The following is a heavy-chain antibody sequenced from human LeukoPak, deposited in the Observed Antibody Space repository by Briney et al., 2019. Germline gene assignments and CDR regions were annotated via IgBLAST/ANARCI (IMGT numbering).Heavy chain of an antibody. Sequence: GGSLRLSCAASGFTFSSYAMSWVRQAPGKGLEWVSAISGSGGSTYYADSVKGRFTISRDNSKNTLYLQMNSLRAEDTAVYYCAKPPPKYYYGSGSYLGCWGQGTLVTVSS. CDR3: AKPPPKYYYGSGSYLGC. CDR1: GFTFSSYA. V-gene: IGHV3-23*01. J-gene: IGHJ4*02. D-gene: IGHD3-10*01. CDR2: ISGSGGST.